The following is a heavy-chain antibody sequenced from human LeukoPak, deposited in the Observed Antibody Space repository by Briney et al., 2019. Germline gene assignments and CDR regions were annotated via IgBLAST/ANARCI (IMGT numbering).Heavy chain of an antibody. CDR3: AELGITMIGGV. CDR1: GFTFSNYA. CDR2: IKQDGSEK. J-gene: IGHJ6*04. V-gene: IGHV3-7*01. D-gene: IGHD3-10*02. Sequence: PGGSLRLSCAASGFTFSNYAMNWVRQAPGKGLEWVANIKQDGSEKYYVDSVKGRFTISRDNAKNSLYLQMNSLRAEDTAVYYCAELGITMIGGVWGKGTTVTISS.